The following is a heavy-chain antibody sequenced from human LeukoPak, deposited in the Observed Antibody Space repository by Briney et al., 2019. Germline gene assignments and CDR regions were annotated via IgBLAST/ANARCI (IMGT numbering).Heavy chain of an antibody. V-gene: IGHV4-4*07. CDR3: ARGLRGSYSHATMGNWFDP. CDR1: GGSISSYY. D-gene: IGHD1-26*01. Sequence: SETLSLTCTVSGGSISSYYWSWIRQPAGKGLEWIGRIYTSGSTNYNPSLKSRVTTSVDTSKNQFSLKLSSVTAADTAVYYCARGLRGSYSHATMGNWFDPWGQGTLVTVSS. CDR2: IYTSGST. J-gene: IGHJ5*02.